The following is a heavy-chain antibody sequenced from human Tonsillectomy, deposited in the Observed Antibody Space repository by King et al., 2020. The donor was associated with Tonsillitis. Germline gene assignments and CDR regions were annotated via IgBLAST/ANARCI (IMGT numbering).Heavy chain of an antibody. D-gene: IGHD6-13*01. CDR2: ISGSGDST. J-gene: IGHJ3*01. CDR1: GFTFSSFA. Sequence: VQLVESGGGLVQPGGSLRLSCAASGFTFSSFAMNWVRQAPGKGLEWVSAISGSGDSTYFADSVKGRFTISRDDSKNTLYLVMNSLRAEDTAVSYCAKGFSGVYRAFDFWGQGTMVTVSS. CDR3: AKGFSGVYRAFDF. V-gene: IGHV3-23*04.